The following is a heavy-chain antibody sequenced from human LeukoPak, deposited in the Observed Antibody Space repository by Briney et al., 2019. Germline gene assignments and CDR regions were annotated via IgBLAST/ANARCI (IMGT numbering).Heavy chain of an antibody. D-gene: IGHD1-26*01. V-gene: IGHV4-59*01. J-gene: IGHJ4*02. CDR3: ARAREELLLEY. CDR1: GGSISSYY. CDR2: IYYSGST. Sequence: KPSETLSLTCTVSGGSISSYYWSWIRQPPGKGLEWIGYIYYSGSTYYNPSLRSRVTISVDTSKNQFSLKLSSVTAADTAVYYCARAREELLLEYWGQGTLVTVSS.